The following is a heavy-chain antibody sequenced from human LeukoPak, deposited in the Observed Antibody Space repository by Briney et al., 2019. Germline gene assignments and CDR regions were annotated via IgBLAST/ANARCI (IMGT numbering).Heavy chain of an antibody. CDR3: ARAWDSSGYRGAFHI. Sequence: PSETLSPTCTVSGGSVSSGSYYWNWIRQPPGKGLEWIGYISYTGSTNYNPSLKSRVTISVETSKKQISLKLSSVTAADTAVYYCARAWDSSGYRGAFHIWGQGTMVTVSS. J-gene: IGHJ3*02. V-gene: IGHV4-61*01. CDR2: ISYTGST. CDR1: GGSVSSGSYY. D-gene: IGHD3-22*01.